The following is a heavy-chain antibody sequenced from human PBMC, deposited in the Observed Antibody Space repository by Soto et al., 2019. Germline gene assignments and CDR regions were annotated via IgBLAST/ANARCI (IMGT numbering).Heavy chain of an antibody. J-gene: IGHJ6*02. V-gene: IGHV3-21*01. CDR1: GFTFSSYS. CDR3: ARVCRAYYYGSGSYLYGMDV. D-gene: IGHD3-10*01. Sequence: GGSLRLSCAASGFTFSSYSMNWVRQAPGKGLEWVSSISSSSSYIYYADSVKGRFTISRDNAKNSLYLQMNSLRAEDAAVYYCARVCRAYYYGSGSYLYGMDVWGQGTTVTVSS. CDR2: ISSSSSYI.